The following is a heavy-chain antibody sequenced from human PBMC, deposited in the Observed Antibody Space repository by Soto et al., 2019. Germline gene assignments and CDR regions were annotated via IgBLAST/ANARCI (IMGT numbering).Heavy chain of an antibody. CDR2: ISYSGTT. CDR1: GDSISSANNY. CDR3: ARGRGYSYGLDP. Sequence: QVQLQESGPGLVKPSQTLSLTCTVSGDSISSANNYWSWIRQPPGEGLEWIGFISYSGTTSYSPSLHSRLAISLDTSKNQFSLSLTSVTAADTAVYYCARGRGYSYGLDPWGQGTLVTVSS. J-gene: IGHJ5*02. V-gene: IGHV4-30-4*01. D-gene: IGHD5-12*01.